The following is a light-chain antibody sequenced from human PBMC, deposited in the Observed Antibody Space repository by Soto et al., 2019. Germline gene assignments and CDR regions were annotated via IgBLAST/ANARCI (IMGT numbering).Light chain of an antibody. V-gene: IGKV1-27*01. CDR3: QKYNTAPQT. CDR1: QDIGRY. Sequence: DIQLTQSPSSLSASIGDRVTLTCRASQDIGRYLAWYQQKPGKVPDLLIYAASTLQSGVPSRFRGSGSGTHFTLTISSLQPEDVASYYCQKYNTAPQTFGQGTKVEI. CDR2: AAS. J-gene: IGKJ1*01.